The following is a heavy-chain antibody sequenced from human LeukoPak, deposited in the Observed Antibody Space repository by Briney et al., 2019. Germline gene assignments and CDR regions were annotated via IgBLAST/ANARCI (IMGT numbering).Heavy chain of an antibody. CDR1: GFTYSSYS. J-gene: IGHJ4*02. D-gene: IGHD2-15*01. V-gene: IGHV3-21*01. CDR2: ISSSSSYI. Sequence: GGSLRLSCVASGFTYSSYSMNWVRQAPGKGLEWVSSISSSSSYIYYADSVKGRVTISRDNAKKSLFLQMNSLSAEDTAIYYCARDSDVHCSGGSCTNFDYWGQGTLVTVSS. CDR3: ARDSDVHCSGGSCTNFDY.